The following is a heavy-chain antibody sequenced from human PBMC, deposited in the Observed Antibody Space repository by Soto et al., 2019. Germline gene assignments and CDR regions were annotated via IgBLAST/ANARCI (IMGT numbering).Heavy chain of an antibody. CDR2: ISGSGGST. Sequence: GGSLRLSCAASGFTFSSYAMSWVRQAPGKGLEWVSAISGSGGSTYYADSVKGRFTISRDNSKNTRYLQMNSLGAEDTAVYYCAKDPGVRGVSYYFDYWGQGTLVTVSS. V-gene: IGHV3-23*01. CDR1: GFTFSSYA. D-gene: IGHD3-10*01. CDR3: AKDPGVRGVSYYFDY. J-gene: IGHJ4*02.